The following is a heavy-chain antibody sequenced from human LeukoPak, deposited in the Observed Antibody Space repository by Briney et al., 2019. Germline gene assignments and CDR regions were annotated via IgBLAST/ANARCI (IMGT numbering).Heavy chain of an antibody. D-gene: IGHD6-19*01. CDR2: ISWDGGSS. V-gene: IGHV3-43D*03. Sequence: GGSLRLSCAASGFTFDDYAMHWVRQAPGKGLEWVFLISWDGGSSYYADSVKGRFTISRDNSKNSLYLQMNSLRAEDTALYYCAKDSVAVTGTGNIDYWGQGTLVTVSS. CDR3: AKDSVAVTGTGNIDY. J-gene: IGHJ4*02. CDR1: GFTFDDYA.